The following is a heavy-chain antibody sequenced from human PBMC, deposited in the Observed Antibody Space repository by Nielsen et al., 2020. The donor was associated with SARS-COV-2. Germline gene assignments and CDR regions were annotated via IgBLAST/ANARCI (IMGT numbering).Heavy chain of an antibody. J-gene: IGHJ4*02. V-gene: IGHV1-24*01. CDR3: ATLRGYDKNY. D-gene: IGHD6-25*01. CDR2: FDPGDGET. Sequence: ASMKVSCKVSGYRFTELSMHWVRQAPGKGLEWMGSFDPGDGETLYAQKFQGRVTLSADTLSDTVYMDLRTLRSEDTALYYCATLRGYDKNYWGQGTLVTVSS. CDR1: GYRFTELS.